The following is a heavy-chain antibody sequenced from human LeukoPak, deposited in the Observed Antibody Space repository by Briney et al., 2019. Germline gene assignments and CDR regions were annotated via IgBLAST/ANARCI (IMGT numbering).Heavy chain of an antibody. V-gene: IGHV5-51*01. CDR2: IYPGDSDT. J-gene: IGHJ3*02. CDR3: ASLGRNDAGAFDI. D-gene: IGHD1-1*01. Sequence: KVSCKASGGTFSSYAISWVRQMPGKGLEWMGIIYPGDSDTRYSPSFQGQVTISADKSISTAYLQWSSLKASDTAMYYCASLGRNDAGAFDIWGQGTMVTVSS. CDR1: GGTFSSYA.